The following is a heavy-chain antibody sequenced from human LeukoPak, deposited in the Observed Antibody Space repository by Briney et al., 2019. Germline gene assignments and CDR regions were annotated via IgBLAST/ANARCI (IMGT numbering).Heavy chain of an antibody. CDR3: ARELQLNWFDP. V-gene: IGHV4-31*03. D-gene: IGHD1-1*01. CDR1: GGSISSGGYY. CDR2: IYYSGST. Sequence: SETLSLTCTVSGGSISSGGYYWSWIRQHPGKGLEWIGYIYYSGSTYYNPSLKSRVTISVDTSKNQFSLELSSVTAADAAVYYCARELQLNWFDPWGQGTLVTVSS. J-gene: IGHJ5*02.